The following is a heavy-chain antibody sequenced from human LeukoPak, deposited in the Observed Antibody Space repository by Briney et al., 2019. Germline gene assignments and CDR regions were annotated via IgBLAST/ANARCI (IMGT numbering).Heavy chain of an antibody. J-gene: IGHJ4*02. CDR2: IYYSGST. Sequence: SETLSLTCTVSGGSISSSSYYWGWIRQPPGKGLEWIGSIYYSGSTNYNPSLKSRVTISVDKSKNQFSLKLSSVTAADTAVYYCARNWYGSSWSEQIYYFDYWGQGTLVTVSS. V-gene: IGHV4-39*07. CDR3: ARNWYGSSWSEQIYYFDY. D-gene: IGHD6-13*01. CDR1: GGSISSSSYY.